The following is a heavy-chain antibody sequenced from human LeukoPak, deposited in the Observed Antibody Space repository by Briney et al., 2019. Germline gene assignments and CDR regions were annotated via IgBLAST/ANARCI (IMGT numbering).Heavy chain of an antibody. Sequence: GGSLRLSCAASGFTFSGYAMSWVRQAPGKGLEWVSTFSGSGAGTYYADSVKGRCTISKDNSKSTVYLQMSSLRAEDTAVYYCAKGRPTTVFDYWGRGTLVTVSS. V-gene: IGHV3-23*01. D-gene: IGHD4-17*01. J-gene: IGHJ4*02. CDR2: FSGSGAGT. CDR1: GFTFSGYA. CDR3: AKGRPTTVFDY.